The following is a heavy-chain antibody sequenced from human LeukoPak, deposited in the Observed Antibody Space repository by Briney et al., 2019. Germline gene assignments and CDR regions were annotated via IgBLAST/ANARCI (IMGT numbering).Heavy chain of an antibody. D-gene: IGHD1-26*01. CDR3: AKGVGTSYHYHMDV. Sequence: SGRSLRLYCAASGFTFDEYAMHWVRLPPGKGLEWVAGISWNTYDIGYADSVKGRFTISRDNAKNSLYLQMNSLRDEDMALYYCAKGVGTSYHYHMDVWGKGTTVIVSS. CDR1: GFTFDEYA. CDR2: ISWNTYDI. J-gene: IGHJ6*03. V-gene: IGHV3-9*03.